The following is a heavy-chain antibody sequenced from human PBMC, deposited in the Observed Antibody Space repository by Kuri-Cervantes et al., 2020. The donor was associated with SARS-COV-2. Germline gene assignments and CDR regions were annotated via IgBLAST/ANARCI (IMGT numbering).Heavy chain of an antibody. CDR2: IYHSGST. CDR1: GGSISSSSYY. CDR3: ARGPAHDFWSGYRFDY. D-gene: IGHD3-3*01. Sequence: ESLKISCTVSGGSISSSSYYWGWIRQPPGKGLEWIGSIYHSGSTYYNPSLKSRVTISVDTSKNQFSLKLSSVTAADTAVYYCARGPAHDFWSGYRFDYWGQGTLVTVSS. J-gene: IGHJ4*02. V-gene: IGHV4-39*07.